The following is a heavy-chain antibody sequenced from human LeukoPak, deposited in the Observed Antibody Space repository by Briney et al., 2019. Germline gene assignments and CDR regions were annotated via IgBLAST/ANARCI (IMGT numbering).Heavy chain of an antibody. CDR3: ARGGVDTAMVQYVFDY. J-gene: IGHJ4*02. CDR1: GGTFSSYA. V-gene: IGHV1-69*06. D-gene: IGHD5-18*01. Sequence: GASVKVSCKASGGTFSSYAISWVRQAPGQGLEWMGGIIPIFGTANYAQKFQGRVTITADKSTSTAYMELSSLRSEDTAVYYCARGGVDTAMVQYVFDYWGQGTLVTVSS. CDR2: IIPIFGTA.